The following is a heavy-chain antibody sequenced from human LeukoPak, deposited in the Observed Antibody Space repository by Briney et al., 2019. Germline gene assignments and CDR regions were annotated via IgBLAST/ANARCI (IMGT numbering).Heavy chain of an antibody. CDR1: GGSISSSSYY. CDR2: IYYSGST. Sequence: PSETLSLTCTVSGGSISSSSYYWGWIRQPPGKGLEWIGSIYYSGSTYYNPSLKSRVTISVDTSKNQFSLKLSSVTAADTAVYYCARGLFDSNYGWYYYYYMDVWGKGTTVTVSS. V-gene: IGHV4-39*07. J-gene: IGHJ6*03. D-gene: IGHD4-11*01. CDR3: ARGLFDSNYGWYYYYYMDV.